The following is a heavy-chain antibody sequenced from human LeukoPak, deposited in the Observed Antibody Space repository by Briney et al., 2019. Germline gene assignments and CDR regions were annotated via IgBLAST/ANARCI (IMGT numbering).Heavy chain of an antibody. CDR3: ARLEGLLLNWFDP. D-gene: IGHD3-22*01. CDR2: IYPGDSDT. Sequence: GESLKISCKGSGYSFTSYWIGWVGQIPGKGLEWMGIIYPGDSDTTYSPSFQGQVTISADKSISTAYLQWSSLKASDTAMYYCARLEGLLLNWFDPWGQGTLVTVSS. V-gene: IGHV5-51*01. J-gene: IGHJ5*02. CDR1: GYSFTSYW.